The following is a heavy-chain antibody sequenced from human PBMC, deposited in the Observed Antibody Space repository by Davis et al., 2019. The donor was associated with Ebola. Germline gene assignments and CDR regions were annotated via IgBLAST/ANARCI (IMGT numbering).Heavy chain of an antibody. CDR1: GFTFSSYW. CDR3: ARPRVPAATPHYYYYYGMDV. D-gene: IGHD2-2*02. V-gene: IGHV3-7*01. Sequence: GESLKISCAASGFTFSSYWMSWVRQAPGKGLEWVANIKQDGSEKYYVDSVKGRFTISRDNAKNSLYLQMNSLRAKDTAVYYCARPRVPAATPHYYYYYGMDVWGQGTTVTVSS. CDR2: IKQDGSEK. J-gene: IGHJ6*02.